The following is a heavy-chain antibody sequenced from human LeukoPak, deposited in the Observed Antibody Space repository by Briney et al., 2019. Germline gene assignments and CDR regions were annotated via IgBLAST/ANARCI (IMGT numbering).Heavy chain of an antibody. Sequence: PSETLSLTCTVSGGSISSYYRSWIRQPPGKGLEWIGYIYYSGSTNYNPSLKSRVTISADTSKNQFSLTLSSVTAADTAVYYCARDCGDGYDYYYGMDVWGEGCSVSVSS. CDR1: GGSISSYY. D-gene: IGHD5-24*01. CDR2: IYYSGST. CDR3: ARDCGDGYDYYYGMDV. V-gene: IGHV4-59*01. J-gene: IGHJ6*04.